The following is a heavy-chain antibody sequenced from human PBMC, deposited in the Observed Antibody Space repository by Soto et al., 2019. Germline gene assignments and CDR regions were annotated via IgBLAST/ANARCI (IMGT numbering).Heavy chain of an antibody. J-gene: IGHJ5*02. CDR2: ISYDGSNK. CDR3: ARKVSGGKTLES. Sequence: GGSLRLSCAASGFTFSSYAMHWVRQAPGKELEWVAVISYDGSNKYYADSVKGRFTISRDNSKNTLYLQMNSLRAEDTAVYYCARKVSGGKTLESWGQKTLVIVSS. CDR1: GFTFSSYA. V-gene: IGHV3-30-3*01. D-gene: IGHD2-15*01.